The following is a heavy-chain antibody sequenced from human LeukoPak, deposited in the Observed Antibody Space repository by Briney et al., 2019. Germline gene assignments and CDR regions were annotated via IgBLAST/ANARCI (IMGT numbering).Heavy chain of an antibody. J-gene: IGHJ2*01. CDR2: ISISSTI. D-gene: IGHD6-19*01. CDR3: ARERKSCGWYWYFDL. CDR1: GFTLSSYA. Sequence: GGSLRLSCAASGFTLSSYAMSWVRPAPRKGREWVSYISISSTIYYADSVKGRFTTSRDNAKNSLYLQMNSLRDEDTAVYYCARERKSCGWYWYFDLWGGGTLVTVSS. V-gene: IGHV3-48*02.